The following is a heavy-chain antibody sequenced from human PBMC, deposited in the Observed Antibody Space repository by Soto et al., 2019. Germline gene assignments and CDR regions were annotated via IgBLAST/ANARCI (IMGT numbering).Heavy chain of an antibody. CDR2: IKSKTDGGTT. Sequence: GGSLRLSCAASGFTFSNAWMNWVRQAPGKGLEWVGRIKSKTDGGTTDYAAPVKGRFTISRDDSKNTLDLQMNSLKTEDTAVYYCTTVGGTYCSSTSCYVGSYYYYGMDVWGQGTTVTVSS. J-gene: IGHJ6*02. D-gene: IGHD2-2*01. V-gene: IGHV3-15*07. CDR3: TTVGGTYCSSTSCYVGSYYYYGMDV. CDR1: GFTFSNAW.